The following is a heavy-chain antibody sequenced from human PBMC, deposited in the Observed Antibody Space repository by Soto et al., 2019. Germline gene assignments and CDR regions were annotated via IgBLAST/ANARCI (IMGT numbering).Heavy chain of an antibody. CDR1: GGSISSGGYS. CDR3: ARAVVVVAAPYWYFDL. CDR2: IYHSGST. V-gene: IGHV4-30-2*01. J-gene: IGHJ2*01. Sequence: QLQLQESGSGLVKPSQTLSLTCAVSGGSISSGGYSWSWIRQPPGKGLEWIGYIYHSGSTYYNPSLKSRVTISVDRSKNQFSLKLGSVTAADTAVYYCARAVVVVAAPYWYFDLWGRGTLVTVSS. D-gene: IGHD2-15*01.